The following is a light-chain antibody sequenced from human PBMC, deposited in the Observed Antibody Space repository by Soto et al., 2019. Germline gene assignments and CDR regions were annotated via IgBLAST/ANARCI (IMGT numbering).Light chain of an antibody. CDR1: SSDVGGYNY. Sequence: QSALTQPPSASGSPGQSVAISCTGTSSDVGGYNYVSWYQQYPGKAPKLMIYEVNKRPSGVPDRFSGSKSGNTASLAVAGVQAGDEADYYGSACAGGSKVVGTGTK. CDR2: EVN. J-gene: IGLJ1*01. CDR3: SACAGGSKV. V-gene: IGLV2-8*01.